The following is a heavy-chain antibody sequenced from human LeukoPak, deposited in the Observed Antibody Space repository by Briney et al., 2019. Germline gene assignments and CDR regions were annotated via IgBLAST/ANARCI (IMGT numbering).Heavy chain of an antibody. Sequence: GGSLRLSCAASGFTFDDYAMHWVRQAPGKGLEWVSGITWNSDNIEYADSVKGRFTISRDNAKNSLYLQMNSPRAEDMALYYCAKGGGGRLIYYYYVDVWGKGTTVTVSS. CDR1: GFTFDDYA. J-gene: IGHJ6*03. CDR2: ITWNSDNI. CDR3: AKGGGGRLIYYYYVDV. V-gene: IGHV3-9*03. D-gene: IGHD3-16*01.